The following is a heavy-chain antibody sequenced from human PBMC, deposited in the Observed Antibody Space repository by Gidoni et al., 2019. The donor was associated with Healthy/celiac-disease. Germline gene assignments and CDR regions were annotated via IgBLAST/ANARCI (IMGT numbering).Heavy chain of an antibody. Sequence: QVQLVQSGAEVKKPGASVKVSCKASGYTFTSYYMHWVRQAPGQGLEWMGIITPSGGSTSYAQKFQGRVTMTRDTSTSTVYMELSSLRSEDTAVYYCARDSEEAMVPLSGMDVWGQGTTVTVSS. V-gene: IGHV1-46*03. J-gene: IGHJ6*02. CDR3: ARDSEEAMVPLSGMDV. D-gene: IGHD5-18*01. CDR2: ITPSGGST. CDR1: GYTFTSYY.